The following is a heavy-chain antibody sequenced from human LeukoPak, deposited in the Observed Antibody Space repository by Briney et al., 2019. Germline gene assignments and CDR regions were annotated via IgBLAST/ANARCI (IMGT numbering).Heavy chain of an antibody. D-gene: IGHD3-16*01. CDR2: LRGDGET. CDR3: AKASWVSSADAVL. V-gene: IGHV3-23*01. CDR1: GFTFSSYA. J-gene: IGHJ4*02. Sequence: PGGSLRLSCAASGFTFSSYAMSWVRRAPARGLEWVSSLRGDGETFYADSVKGRFTLSRDESRNTVYLQMHNLRVEDTAVYFCAKASWVSSADAVLWGQGTLVTVSS.